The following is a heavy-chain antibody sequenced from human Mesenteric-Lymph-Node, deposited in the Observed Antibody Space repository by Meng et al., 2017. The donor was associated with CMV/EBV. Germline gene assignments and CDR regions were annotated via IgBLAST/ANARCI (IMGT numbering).Heavy chain of an antibody. V-gene: IGHV1-2*02. CDR3: ARSLNYGMDV. CDR2: INPYSGDT. CDR1: GYSFTGNY. Sequence: ASVKVSCKASGYSFTGNYMHWVRQAPGQGLEWMGWINPYSGDTNYAEKFLGRVTMTRDTSISAAYMELTRLRSDDTALYYCARSLNYGMDVWGQGTTVTVSS. J-gene: IGHJ6*02. D-gene: IGHD5/OR15-5a*01.